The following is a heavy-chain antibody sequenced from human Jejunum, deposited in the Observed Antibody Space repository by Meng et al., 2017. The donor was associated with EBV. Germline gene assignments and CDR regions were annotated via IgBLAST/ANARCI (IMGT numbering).Heavy chain of an antibody. CDR1: GYNFTGYS. D-gene: IGHD2-15*01. J-gene: IGHJ4*02. CDR3: ARDSSLHCYGGSCYLDY. CDR2: INLNSGGT. Sequence: VQPGAAVKKPGVSGKFSCHASGYNFTGYSIHWMRQAPGQGLGWMGRINLNSGGTDSARRFQGRVTMTRDTSTSPAYMELSRLGSGDTAVYYCARDSSLHCYGGSCYLDYWGQGTLVTVSS. V-gene: IGHV1-2*06.